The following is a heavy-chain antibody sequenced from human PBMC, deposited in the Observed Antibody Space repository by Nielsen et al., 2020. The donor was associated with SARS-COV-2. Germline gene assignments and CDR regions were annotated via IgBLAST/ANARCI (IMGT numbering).Heavy chain of an antibody. D-gene: IGHD1-26*01. CDR2: IYTCGST. V-gene: IGHV4-61*02. CDR3: ARDHLIVGATTGWFDP. J-gene: IGHJ5*02. Sequence: SETLSLTCTVSGGSISSGSYYWSWIRQPAGKGLEWIGRIYTCGSTNYNPSLKSRVTISVDTSKNQFSLKLSSVTAADTAVYYCARDHLIVGATTGWFDPWGQGTLVTVSS. CDR1: GGSISSGSYY.